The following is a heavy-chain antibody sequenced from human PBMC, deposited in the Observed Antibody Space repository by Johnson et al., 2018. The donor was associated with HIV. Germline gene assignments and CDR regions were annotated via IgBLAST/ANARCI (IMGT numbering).Heavy chain of an antibody. CDR1: GFTFSSYW. CDR3: ARARWYLGGGSCCAFDI. Sequence: VQLVESGGGLVKPGGSLRLSCAGSGFTFSSYWMHWVRQAPGKGLVWVSRINSDGSSTSYADSVKGRFTISRDNAKNSLYLQMNSLRAEDTAVYYCARARWYLGGGSCCAFDIWGQGTMVTVSS. CDR2: INSDGSST. V-gene: IGHV3-74*02. D-gene: IGHD2-15*01. J-gene: IGHJ3*02.